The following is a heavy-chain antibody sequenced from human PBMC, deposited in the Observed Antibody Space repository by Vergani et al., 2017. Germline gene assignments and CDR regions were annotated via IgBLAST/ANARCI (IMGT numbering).Heavy chain of an antibody. V-gene: IGHV1-46*01. CDR1: GYTFTSYY. CDR3: ARGVDTMIVVVWSAFDI. Sequence: QVQLVQSGAEVKKPGASVKVSCKASGYTFTSYYMHWVRQAPGQGLEWMGIINPSGGSTSYAQKFQGRVTMTRDTSTSKVYMELSSLISEETAVYYCARGVDTMIVVVWSAFDIWGQGTMVTVSS. CDR2: INPSGGST. J-gene: IGHJ3*02. D-gene: IGHD3-22*01.